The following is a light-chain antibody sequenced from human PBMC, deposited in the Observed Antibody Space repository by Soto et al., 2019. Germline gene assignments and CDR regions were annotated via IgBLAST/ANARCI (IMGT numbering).Light chain of an antibody. CDR2: VGTGGIVG. Sequence: QPVLTQPPSASASLGASVTLTCTLSSXYSNYKVDWYQQRPGKGPRFVMRVGTGGIVGSKGDGIPDRFSVLASGLNRYLTIENIQEEDESDYHCGAYHGSGSNFVYVFGTGTKVTVL. CDR3: GAYHGSGSNFVYV. V-gene: IGLV9-49*01. CDR1: SXYSNYK. J-gene: IGLJ1*01.